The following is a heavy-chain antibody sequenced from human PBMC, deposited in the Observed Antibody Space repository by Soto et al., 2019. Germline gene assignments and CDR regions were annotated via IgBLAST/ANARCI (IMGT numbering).Heavy chain of an antibody. CDR2: IKVKSDGGTT. Sequence: EVQLVESGGGLVKPGGSLRLSCAASGFTFSDAWMNWVRQAPGKGMEWVGRIKVKSDGGTTDYAESVKGRFTISRDDSKNTLDLLTTSLKTEDTAVYYCSTNRQGGDYWGQGTLVSVSS. J-gene: IGHJ4*02. CDR1: GFTFSDAW. V-gene: IGHV3-15*07. CDR3: STNRQGGDY.